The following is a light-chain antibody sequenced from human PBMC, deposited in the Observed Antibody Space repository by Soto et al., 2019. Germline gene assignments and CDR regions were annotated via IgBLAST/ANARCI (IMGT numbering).Light chain of an antibody. CDR1: LSVNNY. CDR3: QQRSHWVT. J-gene: IGKJ5*01. V-gene: IGKV3-11*02. Sequence: EIVLTHSPATLSFSPLEIATLSFSANLSVNNYLAWYQQKPGQAPRLLIYDASKRATGIPARFSGSGSGRDFTLTISSLEPEDFAVYYCQQRSHWVTFGQGTRLEIK. CDR2: DAS.